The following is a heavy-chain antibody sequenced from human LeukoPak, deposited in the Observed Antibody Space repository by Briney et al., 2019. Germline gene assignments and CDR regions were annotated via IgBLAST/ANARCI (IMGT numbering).Heavy chain of an antibody. Sequence: QSGGSLRLSCAASVFTFSSYGMHWVRQSPGKGREGGAVISYNGSNKYYTDSVNDRFTIHIDNFQNTLYLQTNSLRAEDTAVYSCANFYGDYSYWGQGTLVTVSS. CDR2: ISYNGSNK. CDR3: ANFYGDYSY. V-gene: IGHV3-30*18. J-gene: IGHJ4*02. CDR1: VFTFSSYG. D-gene: IGHD4-17*01.